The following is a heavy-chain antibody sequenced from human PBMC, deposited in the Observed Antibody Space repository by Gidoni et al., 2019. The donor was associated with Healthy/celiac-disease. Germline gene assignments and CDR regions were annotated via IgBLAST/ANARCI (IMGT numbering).Heavy chain of an antibody. D-gene: IGHD4-17*01. V-gene: IGHV4-34*01. J-gene: IGHJ4*02. Sequence: QVQLQQWGAGLSKPSETLSLTCAVYGGSFRGYYWSWIRQPPGKGLEWIGEINHSGSTNYNPSLKSRVTISVDTSKNQFSLKLSSVTAADTAVYYCARTKIWGTTVTRTRVIDYWGQGTLVTVSS. CDR3: ARTKIWGTTVTRTRVIDY. CDR1: GGSFRGYY. CDR2: INHSGST.